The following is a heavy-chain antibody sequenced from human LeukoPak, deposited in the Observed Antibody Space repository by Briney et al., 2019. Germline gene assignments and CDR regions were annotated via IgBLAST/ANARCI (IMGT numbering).Heavy chain of an antibody. CDR2: ISSSGSTI. D-gene: IGHD3-10*01. V-gene: IGHV3-48*03. J-gene: IGHJ4*02. CDR1: GFTFSSYE. CDR3: ASNTYYYGSGSYPVLDY. Sequence: PGGSLRLSCVASGFTFSSYEMNWVRQAPGKGLEWVSYISSSGSTIYYADSVKGRFTISRDNAKNSLYLQMNSLRAEDTAVYYCASNTYYYGSGSYPVLDYWGQGTLVTVSS.